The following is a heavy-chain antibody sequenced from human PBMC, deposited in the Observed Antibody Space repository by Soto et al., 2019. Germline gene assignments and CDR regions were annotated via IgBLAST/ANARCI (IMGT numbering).Heavy chain of an antibody. CDR3: ARGGAIYGSGSYSGY. CDR2: ISYDGSNK. J-gene: IGHJ4*02. Sequence: QVQLVESGGGVVQPGRSLRLSCAASGFTFSSYAMHWVRQAPGKGLEWVAVISYDGSNKYYADSVKGRFTISRDNSKNTRYLQMNSLRVEDTAVYYCARGGAIYGSGSYSGYWGQGTLVTVSS. V-gene: IGHV3-30-3*01. D-gene: IGHD3-10*01. CDR1: GFTFSSYA.